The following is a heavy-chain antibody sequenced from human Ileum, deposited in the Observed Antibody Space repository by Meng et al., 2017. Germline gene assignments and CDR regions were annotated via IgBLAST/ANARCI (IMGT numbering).Heavy chain of an antibody. CDR1: GFTFSSYW. V-gene: IGHV3-74*01. Sequence: VHLVQAGGGVVLPGGSLRLSCAASGFTFSSYWMHWVRQAPGKGLVWVARINTDGSDTRYADSVKGRFTISRDNAQNMVYLQMNSLRAEDTAVYYCARDKPHNWFDPWGQGTLVTVSS. J-gene: IGHJ5*02. CDR2: INTDGSDT. CDR3: ARDKPHNWFDP.